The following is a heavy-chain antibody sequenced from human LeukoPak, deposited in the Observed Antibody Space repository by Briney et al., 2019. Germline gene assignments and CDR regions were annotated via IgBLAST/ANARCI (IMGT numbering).Heavy chain of an antibody. Sequence: SETLSLTCTLSGGSISQYYWSWIRQPPGKGPEWIGYAYRSGNTNYNPSLKSRVTISVDTSKNHFSLNLTSVTAADTAVYYCARVKDFAYSFFDLWGRGTLVTVSS. CDR3: ARVKDFAYSFFDL. CDR1: GGSISQYY. V-gene: IGHV4-59*01. CDR2: AYRSGNT. J-gene: IGHJ2*01.